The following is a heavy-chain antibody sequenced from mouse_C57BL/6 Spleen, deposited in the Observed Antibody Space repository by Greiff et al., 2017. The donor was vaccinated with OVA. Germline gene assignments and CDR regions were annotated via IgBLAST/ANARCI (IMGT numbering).Heavy chain of an antibody. J-gene: IGHJ4*01. CDR3: ARSRSPNYYGSSPYAMDY. V-gene: IGHV1-53*01. CDR2: INPSNGGT. Sequence: QVQLKQPGTELVKPGASVKLSCKASGYTFTSYWMHWVKQRPGQGLEWIGNINPSNGGTNYNEKFKSKATLTVDKSSSTAYMQLSSLTSEDSAVYYCARSRSPNYYGSSPYAMDYWGQGTSVTVSS. D-gene: IGHD1-1*01. CDR1: GYTFTSYW.